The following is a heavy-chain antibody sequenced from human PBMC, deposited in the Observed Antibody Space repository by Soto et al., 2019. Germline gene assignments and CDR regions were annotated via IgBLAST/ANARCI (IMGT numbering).Heavy chain of an antibody. CDR1: GGTFSSYA. V-gene: IGHV1-69*13. Sequence: SVKVSCKASGGTFSSYAISWVRQAPGQGLEWVGGIIPIFGTANYAQKFQGRVTITADESTSTAYMELSSLRSEDTAVYYCATPNTIFGVVIRPNYYYGMDVWGQGTTVTVSS. J-gene: IGHJ6*02. CDR3: ATPNTIFGVVIRPNYYYGMDV. D-gene: IGHD3-3*01. CDR2: IIPIFGTA.